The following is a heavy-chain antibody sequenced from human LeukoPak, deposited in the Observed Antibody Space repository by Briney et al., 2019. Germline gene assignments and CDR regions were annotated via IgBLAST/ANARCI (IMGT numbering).Heavy chain of an antibody. Sequence: ASVKVSCKASGYTFTSYDINWARQATGQGLEWMGWMNPNSGNTGYAQKFQGRVTMTRNTSITTAYMDLSSLTSEDTAVYYCAIGKLASRRGSWFDPWGQGTLVTVSS. V-gene: IGHV1-8*02. CDR3: AIGKLASRRGSWFDP. CDR2: MNPNSGNT. D-gene: IGHD6-6*01. J-gene: IGHJ5*02. CDR1: GYTFTSYD.